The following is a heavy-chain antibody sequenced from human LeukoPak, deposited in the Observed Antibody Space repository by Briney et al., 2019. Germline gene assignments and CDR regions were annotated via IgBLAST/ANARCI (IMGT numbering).Heavy chain of an antibody. V-gene: IGHV3-15*01. CDR3: TTGVRKVTTREWKRGNWFDP. Sequence: PGGSLRLSCAATGFIFSNYAMNWVRQAPGKGLEWVGRIKSKTDGGTTDYAAPVKGRFTISRDDSKNTLYLQMNSLKTEDTAVYYCTTGVRKVTTREWKRGNWFDPWGQGTLVTVSS. J-gene: IGHJ5*02. CDR2: IKSKTDGGTT. CDR1: GFIFSNYA. D-gene: IGHD4-17*01.